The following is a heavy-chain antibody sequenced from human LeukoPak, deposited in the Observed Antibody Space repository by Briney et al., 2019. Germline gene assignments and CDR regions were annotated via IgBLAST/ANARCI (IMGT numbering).Heavy chain of an antibody. CDR2: IYYSGST. V-gene: IGHV4-39*01. Sequence: SETLSLTCTVSGGSISSSSYYWGWIRQPPGKGLGWIGSIYYSGSTYYNPSLKSRVTISVDTSKNQFSLKLSSVTAADTAVYYCARNVLRYFDWFLDWGQGTLVTVSS. D-gene: IGHD3-9*01. CDR1: GGSISSSSYY. J-gene: IGHJ4*02. CDR3: ARNVLRYFDWFLD.